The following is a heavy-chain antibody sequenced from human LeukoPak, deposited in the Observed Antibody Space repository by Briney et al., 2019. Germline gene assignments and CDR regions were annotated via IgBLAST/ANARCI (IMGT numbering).Heavy chain of an antibody. Sequence: PGRSLRLSCAASGFTFDDYAMHWVRQAPGQGLEWVSCISWNSGSIGYADSVKGRFTISRDNAKNSLYLQMNSLRAEDTAVYYCAKAAGSGSYYNDVVDYWGQGTLVTVSS. J-gene: IGHJ4*02. CDR2: ISWNSGSI. D-gene: IGHD3-10*01. V-gene: IGHV3-9*01. CDR3: AKAAGSGSYYNDVVDY. CDR1: GFTFDDYA.